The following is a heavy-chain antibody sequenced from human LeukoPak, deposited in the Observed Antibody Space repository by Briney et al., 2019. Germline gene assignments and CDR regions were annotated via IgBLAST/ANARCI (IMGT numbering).Heavy chain of an antibody. CDR1: GGSFSGYY. CDR2: INHSGST. D-gene: IGHD3-22*01. CDR3: ARGRPYYDSSGYYAPPDFDY. J-gene: IGHJ4*02. V-gene: IGHV4-34*01. Sequence: SATLSLTCAVYGGSFSGYYWSWIRQPPGKGLEWIGEINHSGSTNYNPSLKSRVTISVGTSKNQFSLKLSSVTAADTAVYYCARGRPYYDSSGYYAPPDFDYWGQGTLVTVSS.